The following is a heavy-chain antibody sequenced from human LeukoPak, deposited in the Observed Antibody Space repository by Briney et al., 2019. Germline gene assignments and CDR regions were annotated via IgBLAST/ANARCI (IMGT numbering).Heavy chain of an antibody. CDR1: GFTFSNYG. V-gene: IGHV3-30*02. Sequence: GGSLRLSCTTSGFTFSNYGMYWVRQAPGKGLEWLAFLRYDGSNKYYADSVKGRFTISRDNSKNTLYLQMNSLRAEDTAVYYCAKDSLTGSGPYYFDCWGQGTLVTVSS. J-gene: IGHJ4*02. CDR3: AKDSLTGSGPYYFDC. D-gene: IGHD3-9*01. CDR2: LRYDGSNK.